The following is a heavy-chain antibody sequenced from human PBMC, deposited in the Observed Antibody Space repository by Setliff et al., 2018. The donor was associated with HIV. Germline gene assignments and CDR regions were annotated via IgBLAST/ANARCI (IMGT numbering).Heavy chain of an antibody. CDR1: GGSINSRNW. V-gene: IGHV4-4*02. CDR3: ARDHVFGSRTGFDP. J-gene: IGHJ5*02. Sequence: SETLSLTCTVSGGSINSRNWWSWVRQPPGKGLEWIGEVVHSGSANSNASLRRRVMISVDTSKNQFSLKLSAVTAADTAVYYCARDHVFGSRTGFDPWGPGILVTVSS. D-gene: IGHD3-10*01. CDR2: VVHSGSA.